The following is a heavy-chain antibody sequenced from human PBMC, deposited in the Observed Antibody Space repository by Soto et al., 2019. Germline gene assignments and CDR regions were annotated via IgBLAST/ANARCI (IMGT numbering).Heavy chain of an antibody. CDR3: VRGFNSFDI. CDR2: SRNKANSYTT. CDR1: GFTFSDHY. J-gene: IGHJ3*02. V-gene: IGHV3-72*01. Sequence: EVQLVESGGGLVQPGGSLRLSCAVAGFTFSDHYMDWVRQAPGKGLEWVGRSRNKANSYTTEYAASVKGRFTVSRDDAKNSHYLQMNSLKIEDTAVYYCVRGFNSFDIWGQGTMVTVSS.